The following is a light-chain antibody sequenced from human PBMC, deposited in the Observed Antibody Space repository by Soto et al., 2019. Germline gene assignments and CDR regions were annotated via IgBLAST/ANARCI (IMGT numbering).Light chain of an antibody. V-gene: IGKV2-28*01. CDR3: MQALEPPPT. CDR1: QSLLQTNGYDY. J-gene: IGKJ2*01. CDR2: LGS. Sequence: DIVVAQSPLSLSVTPGEPASITCRSSQSLLQTNGYDYLNWYLQRPGQSPQLLIYLGSYRASGVPDRFSGGGSGTDFTLKISRVEAEDGGVYYCMQALEPPPTFGQGTKLEIK.